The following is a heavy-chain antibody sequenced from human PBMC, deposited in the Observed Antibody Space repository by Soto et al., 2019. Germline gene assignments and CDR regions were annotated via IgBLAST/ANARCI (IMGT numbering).Heavy chain of an antibody. J-gene: IGHJ4*02. CDR3: ARYEHSTGL. Sequence: SLRLSCEASGFIFSDYYRSWIRQAPGKGLEWVSYISGSGSTIYLADSVKGRFTISRDNAKNSLYLQMHSLRAEDTAVYYCARYEHSTGLWGQGTLVTVSS. CDR2: ISGSGSTI. CDR1: GFIFSDYY. D-gene: IGHD3-22*01. V-gene: IGHV3-11*01.